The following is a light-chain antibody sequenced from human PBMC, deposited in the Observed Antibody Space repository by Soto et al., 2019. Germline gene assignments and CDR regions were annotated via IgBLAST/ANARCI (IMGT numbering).Light chain of an antibody. Sequence: EIVLTQSPGTLSLSPGERANLSCRASQSVSSSYLAWYQQKPGQAPSLLIYGASSRATGIPDRFSGSGSGTDFTLTISRLEPEDFAVYYCQQYGSSPETFGQGTKVEIK. CDR1: QSVSSSY. J-gene: IGKJ1*01. CDR2: GAS. CDR3: QQYGSSPET. V-gene: IGKV3-20*01.